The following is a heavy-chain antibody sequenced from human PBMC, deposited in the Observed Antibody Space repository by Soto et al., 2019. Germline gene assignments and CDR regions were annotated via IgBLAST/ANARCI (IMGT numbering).Heavy chain of an antibody. V-gene: IGHV3-23*01. CDR3: AKDLVVLSARFES. J-gene: IGHJ4*02. D-gene: IGHD2-15*01. CDR1: GFPFANYA. CDR2: ISASGVRT. Sequence: PGRSLRLSCTVSGFPFANYAMAWVRQAPGKGLEWVSGISASGVRTYYADSAKGRFTISRDNSNNTLYLQMTSLRAEDTAVYYCAKDLVVLSARFESWGQGALVTVSS.